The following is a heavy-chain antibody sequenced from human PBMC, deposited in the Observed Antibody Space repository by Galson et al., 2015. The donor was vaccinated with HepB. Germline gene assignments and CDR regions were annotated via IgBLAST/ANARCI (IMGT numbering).Heavy chain of an antibody. V-gene: IGHV4-39*01. D-gene: IGHD5-18*01. CDR1: GGSISSSSYY. J-gene: IGHJ3*02. CDR3: AVTDGKGYSYAFDI. CDR2: IYYSGST. Sequence: SETLSLTCTVSGGSISSSSYYWGWIRQPPGKGLEWIGSIYYSGSTYYNPSLKSRVTISVDTSKNQFSLKLSSVTAADTAAYYCAVTDGKGYSYAFDIWGQGTMVTVSS.